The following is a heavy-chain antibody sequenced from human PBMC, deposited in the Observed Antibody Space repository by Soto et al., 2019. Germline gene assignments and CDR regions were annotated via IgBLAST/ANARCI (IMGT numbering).Heavy chain of an antibody. CDR1: GGSISSSSYY. Sequence: SETLSLTCTVSGGSISSSSYYWGWIRQPPGKGLEWIGGIYHSGSTNYNPSLKSRVTISVDKSKNQFSLKLSSVTAADTAVYYCARDLIVPAAIKGSCCGYNWFDPWGQGTLVTVSS. J-gene: IGHJ5*02. CDR2: IYHSGST. V-gene: IGHV4-39*07. CDR3: ARDLIVPAAIKGSCCGYNWFDP. D-gene: IGHD2-2*01.